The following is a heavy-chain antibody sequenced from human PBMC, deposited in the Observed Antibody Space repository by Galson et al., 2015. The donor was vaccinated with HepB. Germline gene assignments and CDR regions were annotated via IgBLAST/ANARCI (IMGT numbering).Heavy chain of an antibody. CDR3: ARGPWAVAGRGHSYYGMDV. Sequence: SLRLSCATSGFTFSNYGMTWVRQTPGKGLQWVSVISNSGGTTYYADSVKGRFTVSRDNSKNTVFLQMNSLRAEDTALYYCARGPWAVAGRGHSYYGMDVWGQGTTVTVSS. CDR2: ISNSGGTT. J-gene: IGHJ6*02. V-gene: IGHV3-23*01. CDR1: GFTFSNYG. D-gene: IGHD6-19*01.